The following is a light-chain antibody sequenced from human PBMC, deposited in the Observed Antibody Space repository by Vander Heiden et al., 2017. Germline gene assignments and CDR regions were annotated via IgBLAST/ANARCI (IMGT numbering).Light chain of an antibody. V-gene: IGLV2-23*01. CDR3: CSYAGSYTLEV. Sequence: QSALTQPASVSGSPGHSITISCTGTSSDIGGYNLVSWYQQHPGKAPKVLIYESSKRPSGVSNRFSASKSGNTASLTISGLQAEDEADYFCCSYAGSYTLEVFGGGTKLTVL. CDR1: SSDIGGYNL. CDR2: ESS. J-gene: IGLJ2*01.